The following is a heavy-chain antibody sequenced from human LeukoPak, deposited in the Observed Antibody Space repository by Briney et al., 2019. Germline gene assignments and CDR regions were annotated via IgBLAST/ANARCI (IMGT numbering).Heavy chain of an antibody. CDR1: GFTFSSYA. D-gene: IGHD1-1*01. CDR2: ISYDGSNK. J-gene: IGHJ4*02. CDR3: AGCQLERRCNYFDY. Sequence: PGGSLRLSCAASGFTFSSYAMHWVRQAPGKGLEWVAVISYDGSNKYYADSVKGRFTISRDNSKNTLYLQMNSLRAEDTAVYYCAGCQLERRCNYFDYWGQGTLVTVSS. V-gene: IGHV3-30-3*01.